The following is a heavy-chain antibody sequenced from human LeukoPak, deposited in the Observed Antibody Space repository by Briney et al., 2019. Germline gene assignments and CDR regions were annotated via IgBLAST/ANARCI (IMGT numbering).Heavy chain of an antibody. V-gene: IGHV3-7*03. CDR2: INHNGNVN. CDR1: GFTFSSYW. D-gene: IGHD3-10*01. CDR3: AREAMVRGVPDAFDI. Sequence: GGSLRLSCAASGFTFSSYWMNWARQAPGKGLEWVASINHNGNVNYYVDSVKGRFTISRDNAKNSLYLQMSNMRAEDTAVYFCAREAMVRGVPDAFDIWGQGTVVTVSS. J-gene: IGHJ3*02.